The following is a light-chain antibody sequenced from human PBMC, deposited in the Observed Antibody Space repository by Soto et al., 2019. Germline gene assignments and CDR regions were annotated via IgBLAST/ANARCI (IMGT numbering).Light chain of an antibody. V-gene: IGLV1-40*01. CDR3: PSFDTRRKSVV. CDR2: GNN. Sequence: QSVVTQPPSVSGAPGQRVTISCTGSSSNIGAGYDVHWYQQFPGSAPKLLMYGNNNRPSGVPDRFSGSNSGTSASLDITGVQADGEADYYCPSFDTRRKSVVFGGGTKLTVL. J-gene: IGLJ2*01. CDR1: SSNIGAGYD.